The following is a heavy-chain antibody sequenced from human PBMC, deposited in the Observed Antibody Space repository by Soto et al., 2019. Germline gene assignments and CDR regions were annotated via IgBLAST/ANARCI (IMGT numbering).Heavy chain of an antibody. CDR1: GGSISSYY. V-gene: IGHV4-4*07. CDR2: IYTSGST. J-gene: IGHJ6*02. D-gene: IGHD6-6*01. CDR3: ARDRWYSSSLVGGYYYYGTDV. Sequence: SETLSLTCTVSGGSISSYYWSWIRQSAGKGLEWIGRIYTSGSTNYNPSLKSRVTMSVDTSKNQFSLKLSSVTAADTAVYYCARDRWYSSSLVGGYYYYGTDVWDPGTTLT.